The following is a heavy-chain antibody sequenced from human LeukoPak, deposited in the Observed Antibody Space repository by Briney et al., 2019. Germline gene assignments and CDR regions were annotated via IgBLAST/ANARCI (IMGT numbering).Heavy chain of an antibody. CDR2: IKQDGSVK. D-gene: IGHD6-6*01. J-gene: IGHJ4*02. Sequence: GGSLRLSCVDSGSTFNYYWMSWVRQAPGRGLEWVANIKQDGSVKYYVDSVKGRFTISRDNAKNSLYLQMNSLRAEDTAFYYCARIGYSSSSFDYWGQGTLVTVSS. V-gene: IGHV3-7*01. CDR3: ARIGYSSSSFDY. CDR1: GSTFNYYW.